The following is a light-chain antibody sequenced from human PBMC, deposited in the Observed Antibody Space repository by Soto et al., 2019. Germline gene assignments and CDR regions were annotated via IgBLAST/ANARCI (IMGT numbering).Light chain of an antibody. J-gene: IGKJ1*01. CDR3: QQYNSFWT. V-gene: IGKV1-16*01. Sequence: DIQMTQSPSSLSASVGDRATLTCRASQSINNYLHWFQHKPGKAPKLLIYAASTLQGGVPSRFSGSGSGTDFTLTISSLQPVDFATYYCQQYNSFWTFGQGTKVDIK. CDR1: QSINNY. CDR2: AAS.